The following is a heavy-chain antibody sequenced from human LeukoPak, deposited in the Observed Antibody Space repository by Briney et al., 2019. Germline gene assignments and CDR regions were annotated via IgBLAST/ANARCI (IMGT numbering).Heavy chain of an antibody. Sequence: PGGSLRLSCAASGFTFSSYAMSWVRQAPGKGLEWVSALSGSGGSTYYADSVKGRFTISRDNSKNTLYLQMNSLRAEDTAVYYCAKDSLTIFGVASYFDYWGQGTLVTVSS. J-gene: IGHJ4*02. D-gene: IGHD3-3*01. CDR3: AKDSLTIFGVASYFDY. CDR2: LSGSGGST. CDR1: GFTFSSYA. V-gene: IGHV3-23*01.